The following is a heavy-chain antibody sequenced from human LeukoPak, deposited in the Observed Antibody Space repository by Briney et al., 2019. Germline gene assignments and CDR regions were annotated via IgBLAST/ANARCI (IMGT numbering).Heavy chain of an antibody. CDR3: ARAADFYDSSLDV. D-gene: IGHD3-22*01. J-gene: IGHJ4*02. CDR1: GYSFTSYG. V-gene: IGHV1-18*01. CDR2: INSYNGHT. Sequence: GASLKVSCKASGYSFTSYGFAWVRQSPGQGLEWMGWINSYNGHTNYAQKFQGRVSLTTDTSSSTAYMELKTLKYDDTAIYYCARAADFYDSSLDVWGQGTLVTVS.